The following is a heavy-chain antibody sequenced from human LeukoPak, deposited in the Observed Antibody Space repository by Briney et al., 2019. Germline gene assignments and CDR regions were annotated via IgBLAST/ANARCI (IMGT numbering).Heavy chain of an antibody. V-gene: IGHV1-2*02. Sequence: ASVKVSCKASGYTFTGYYMHWVRQAPGQGLEWMGWINPNSGGTNYAQKFQGRVTMTRDTSISTAYMELSRLRSDDTAVYYCARENDFWSGYYQSNYYMDVWGKGTTVTVSS. CDR1: GYTFTGYY. CDR3: ARENDFWSGYYQSNYYMDV. D-gene: IGHD3-3*01. CDR2: INPNSGGT. J-gene: IGHJ6*03.